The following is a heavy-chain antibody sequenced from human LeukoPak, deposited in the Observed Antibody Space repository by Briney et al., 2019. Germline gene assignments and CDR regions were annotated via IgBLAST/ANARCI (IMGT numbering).Heavy chain of an antibody. CDR2: INPSGGST. J-gene: IGHJ3*02. D-gene: IGHD3-22*01. V-gene: IGHV1-46*01. CDR3: ARDSYYDSSGYKNDAFDI. CDR1: GYTFTSYY. Sequence: ASVKVSCKASGYTFTSYYMHWVRQAPGQGLEWMGIINPSGGSTSYAQKFQGRVTMTRDMSTSTVYMELSSLRSEDTAVYYCARDSYYDSSGYKNDAFDIWGQGTMVTVSS.